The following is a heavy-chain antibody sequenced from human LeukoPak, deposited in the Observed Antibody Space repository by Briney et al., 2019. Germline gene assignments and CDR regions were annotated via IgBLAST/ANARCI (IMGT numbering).Heavy chain of an antibody. Sequence: GESLRLSCAASGFTFSSYEMNWVRQAPGKGLEWVSSISSSSSYIYYADSVKGRFTISRDNAKNSLYLQMNSLRAEDTAVYYCARARGYSNGFDYWGQGTLVTVSS. CDR2: ISSSSSYI. D-gene: IGHD6-19*01. V-gene: IGHV3-21*01. CDR3: ARARGYSNGFDY. J-gene: IGHJ4*02. CDR1: GFTFSSYE.